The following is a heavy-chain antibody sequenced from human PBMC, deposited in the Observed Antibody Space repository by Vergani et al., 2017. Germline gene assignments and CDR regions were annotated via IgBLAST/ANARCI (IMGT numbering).Heavy chain of an antibody. CDR3: ATLGPYYYDSSGYSNAEYFQH. J-gene: IGHJ1*01. V-gene: IGHV1-69*04. CDR1: GGTFSSYA. Sequence: QVQLVQSGAEVKKPGSSVKVSCKASGGTFSSYAISWVRQAPGQGLEWMGRIIPILGIANYAQKFQGRVTSTADKSTSTAYMELSSLRSEDTAVYYCATLGPYYYDSSGYSNAEYFQHWGQGTLVTVSS. D-gene: IGHD3-22*01. CDR2: IIPILGIA.